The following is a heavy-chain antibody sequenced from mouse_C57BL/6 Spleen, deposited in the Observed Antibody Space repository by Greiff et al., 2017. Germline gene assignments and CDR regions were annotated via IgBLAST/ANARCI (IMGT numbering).Heavy chain of an antibody. D-gene: IGHD1-1*01. CDR1: GYSFTDYN. CDR3: ARSLITTVVATGDY. CDR2: INPNYGTT. Sequence: VHVKQSGPELVKPGASVKISCKASGYSFTDYNMNWVKQSNGKSLEWIGVINPNYGTTSYNQKFKGKATLTVDQSSSTAYMQLNSLTSEDSAVYYCARSLITTVVATGDYWGQGTTLTVSS. J-gene: IGHJ2*01. V-gene: IGHV1-39*01.